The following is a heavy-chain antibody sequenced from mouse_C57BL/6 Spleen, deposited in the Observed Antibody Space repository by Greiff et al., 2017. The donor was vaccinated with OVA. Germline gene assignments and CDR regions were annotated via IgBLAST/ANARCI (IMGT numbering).Heavy chain of an antibody. V-gene: IGHV5-6*01. CDR2: ISSGGSYT. Sequence: EVQLVESGGDLVKPGGSLKLSCAASGFTFSSYGMSWVRQTPDKRLEWVATISSGGSYTYYPDSVKGRFTISRDNAKNTLYLQMSSLKSEDTAMYYCATGGNTGYFDVWGTGTTVTVSS. CDR3: ATGGNTGYFDV. D-gene: IGHD2-1*01. CDR1: GFTFSSYG. J-gene: IGHJ1*03.